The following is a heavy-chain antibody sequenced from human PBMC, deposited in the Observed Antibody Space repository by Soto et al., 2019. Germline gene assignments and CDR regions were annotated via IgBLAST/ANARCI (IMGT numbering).Heavy chain of an antibody. CDR2: INHSGST. V-gene: IGHV4-34*01. J-gene: IGHJ5*02. D-gene: IGHD3-10*01. CDR3: ARVKYYGSGSYYNLNWFDP. CDR1: GGSFSGYY. Sequence: QVQLQQWGAGLLKPSETLSLTCAVYGGSFSGYYWSWIRQPPGKGLEWIGEINHSGSTNYNPSLKSRVTISVDTSKNQCSLKLSSVTAADTAVYYCARVKYYGSGSYYNLNWFDPWGQGTLVTVSS.